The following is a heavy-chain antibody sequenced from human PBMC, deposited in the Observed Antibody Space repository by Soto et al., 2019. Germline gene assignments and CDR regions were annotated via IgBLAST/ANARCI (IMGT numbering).Heavy chain of an antibody. CDR2: VSIGGST. V-gene: IGHV3-23*01. CDR3: AKRRGAGGHFDY. CDR1: GFTFSSYA. J-gene: IGHJ4*02. D-gene: IGHD2-15*01. Sequence: DVQFLESGGGLVQPEGSLRLSCAASGFTFSSYAMGWVRQGPGKGLEWVAVVSIGGSTHYADSVRGRFTISRDNSKNTLSLQMNSLTAKDTAVYFCAKRRGAGGHFDYWGQGALVTVSS.